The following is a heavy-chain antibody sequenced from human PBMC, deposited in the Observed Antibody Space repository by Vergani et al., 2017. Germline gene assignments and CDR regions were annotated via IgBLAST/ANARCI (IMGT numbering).Heavy chain of an antibody. CDR2: IYHSGST. Sequence: QLQLQESGSGLVKPSQTLSLTCAVSGGSISSGGYSWSWIRQPPGKGLEWIGYIYHSGSTYYNPSLKSRVTISVDRSKNQFSLKLSSVTAADTAVYYCARHVRYCSGGSCYVQFAFDIWGQGTMVTVSS. CDR3: ARHVRYCSGGSCYVQFAFDI. CDR1: GGSISSGGYS. D-gene: IGHD2-15*01. V-gene: IGHV4-30-2*01. J-gene: IGHJ3*02.